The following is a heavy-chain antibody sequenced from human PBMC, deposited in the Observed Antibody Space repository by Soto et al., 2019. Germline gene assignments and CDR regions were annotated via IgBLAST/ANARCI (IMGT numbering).Heavy chain of an antibody. D-gene: IGHD3-3*01. CDR3: AKRPLATVFGVAGNGFDP. J-gene: IGHJ5*02. CDR2: ISGSGGST. Sequence: EVQLLESGGGLVQPGGSLRLSCAASGFTFSTYAMTWVRQAPGKGLEWVSGISGSGGSTYYADSVKGRFTISRDNSKNTLYLQMNSLRAEDTAVYYCAKRPLATVFGVAGNGFDPWGQGTLVTVSS. CDR1: GFTFSTYA. V-gene: IGHV3-23*01.